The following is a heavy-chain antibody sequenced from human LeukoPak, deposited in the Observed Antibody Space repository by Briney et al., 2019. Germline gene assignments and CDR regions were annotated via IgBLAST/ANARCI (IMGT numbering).Heavy chain of an antibody. V-gene: IGHV1-69*05. CDR1: GGTFSSYA. CDR2: IIPIFGTA. CDR3: ARAYRPGYYDSSGYYGY. J-gene: IGHJ4*02. Sequence: GSSVKVSCKASGGTFSSYAISWVRPAPGQGLEWMGRIIPIFGTANYAQKFQGRVTITTDESTSTAYMELSSLRSEDTAVYYCARAYRPGYYDSSGYYGYWGQGTLVTVSS. D-gene: IGHD3-22*01.